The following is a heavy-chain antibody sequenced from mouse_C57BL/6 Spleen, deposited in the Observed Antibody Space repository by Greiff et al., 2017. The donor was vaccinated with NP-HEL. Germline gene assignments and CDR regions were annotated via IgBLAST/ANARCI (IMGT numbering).Heavy chain of an antibody. CDR1: GFTFTDYY. CDR3: ARYMGYYGSDYAMDY. V-gene: IGHV7-3*01. D-gene: IGHD1-1*01. CDR2: IRNKANGYTT. J-gene: IGHJ4*01. Sequence: EVQLVESGGGLVQPGGSLSLSCAASGFTFTDYYMSWVRQPPGKALEWLGFIRNKANGYTTEYSASVKGRFTISRDNSQSILYLQMNALRAEDSATYYCARYMGYYGSDYAMDYWGQGTSVTVSS.